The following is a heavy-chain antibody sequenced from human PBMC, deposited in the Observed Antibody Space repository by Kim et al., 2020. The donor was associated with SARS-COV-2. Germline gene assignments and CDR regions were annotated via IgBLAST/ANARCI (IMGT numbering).Heavy chain of an antibody. J-gene: IGHJ4*02. D-gene: IGHD4-17*01. V-gene: IGHV3-7*03. CDR3: ARDLTVSTRGFDY. Sequence: HYVDSVKGRFTISRDNAKNSLYLQMNSLRADDTAVYYCARDLTVSTRGFDYWGQGTLVTVSS.